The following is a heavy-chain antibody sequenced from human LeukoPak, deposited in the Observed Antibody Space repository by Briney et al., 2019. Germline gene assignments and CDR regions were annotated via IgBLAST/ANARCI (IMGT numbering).Heavy chain of an antibody. D-gene: IGHD4-23*01. CDR1: GFTVSNNY. CDR3: ARGGGGGNPFDY. V-gene: IGHV3-53*01. J-gene: IGHJ4*02. Sequence: GGSLRLSCAVSGFTVSNNYMSWVRQAPGKGLAWVSVIYSDGSTYYADSVKGRFTISRDNSKNTLYLQMNSLRAEDTAVYYCARGGGGGNPFDYWGREPWSPSP. CDR2: IYSDGST.